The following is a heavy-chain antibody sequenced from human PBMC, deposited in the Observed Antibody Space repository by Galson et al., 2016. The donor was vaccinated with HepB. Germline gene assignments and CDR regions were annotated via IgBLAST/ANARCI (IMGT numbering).Heavy chain of an antibody. V-gene: IGHV5-51*01. CDR1: TYSFNTYW. CDR3: ARRTRGVAGTGFDY. Sequence: QSGAEVKKPGESLKISCKGSTYSFNTYWIGWARQLPGKGLEWMGIIYPDDSDTRYSPSFRGQVTISADKSITTAYRQWSSLKASDTAMYYCARRTRGVAGTGFDYWGQGTQVTVSS. CDR2: IYPDDSDT. J-gene: IGHJ4*02. D-gene: IGHD3/OR15-3a*01.